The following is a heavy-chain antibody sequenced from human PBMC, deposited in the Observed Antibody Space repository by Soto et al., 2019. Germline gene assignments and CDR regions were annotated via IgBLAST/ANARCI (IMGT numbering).Heavy chain of an antibody. CDR2: MNPNSGNT. Sequence: QVQLVQSGAEVKKPGASVKVSCKASGYTFTSYDINWVRQATGQGLEWMGWMNPNSGNTGYAQKFQGRITMTRNTSITTAYMELSSLRSEDTAVYYCARGPYYYYYMDVWGKGATVTVSS. CDR1: GYTFTSYD. J-gene: IGHJ6*03. V-gene: IGHV1-8*01. CDR3: ARGPYYYYYMDV.